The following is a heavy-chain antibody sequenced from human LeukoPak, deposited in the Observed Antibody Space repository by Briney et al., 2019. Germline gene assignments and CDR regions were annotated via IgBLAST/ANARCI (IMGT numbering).Heavy chain of an antibody. J-gene: IGHJ4*02. CDR1: GFTFSYYW. V-gene: IGHV3-7*01. D-gene: IGHD5-12*01. Sequence: GGSLRLSCAASGFTFSYYWMTWVRQAPGKGLEWVANIKEDGSENYSVDSVKGRFTISRDNAKNSLYLQMNSLRAEDTAVYYCARDRRSGYYFDYWGQGTLVTVSS. CDR2: IKEDGSEN. CDR3: ARDRRSGYYFDY.